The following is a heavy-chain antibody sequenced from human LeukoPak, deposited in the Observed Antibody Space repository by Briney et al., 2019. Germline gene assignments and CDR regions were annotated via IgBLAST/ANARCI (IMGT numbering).Heavy chain of an antibody. CDR3: VRGPGMAVEKRYFDY. D-gene: IGHD6-19*01. V-gene: IGHV3-9*01. CDR2: ISWNNGDL. J-gene: IGHJ4*02. CDR1: GFSFGGYA. Sequence: GRSLRLSCAASGFSFGGYAMHWVRQPPGKGLEWVSGISWNNGDLHYADSVRGRFTISRDNAKNSLYLQMNSLRVEDTALYYCVRGPGMAVEKRYFDYWGQGTLVTVSS.